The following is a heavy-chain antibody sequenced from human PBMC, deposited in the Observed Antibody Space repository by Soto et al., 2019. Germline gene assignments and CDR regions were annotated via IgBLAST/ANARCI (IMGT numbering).Heavy chain of an antibody. CDR1: GFTVSSNY. V-gene: IGHV3-66*01. CDR2: IYSGGST. CDR3: AREQAYGGIDYFDY. Sequence: PGGSLRLSCAASGFTVSSNYMSWVRQAPGKGLEWVSVIYSGGSTYYADSVKGKFTISRDNSKNTLYLQMNSLRAEDTAVYYCAREQAYGGIDYFDYWGQGTLVTVSS. D-gene: IGHD4-17*01. J-gene: IGHJ4*02.